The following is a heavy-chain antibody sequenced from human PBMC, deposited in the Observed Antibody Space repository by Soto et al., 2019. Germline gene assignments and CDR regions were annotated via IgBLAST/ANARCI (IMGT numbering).Heavy chain of an antibody. D-gene: IGHD1-26*01. Sequence: EVQLVESGGGLVKPGGSLRLSCAASGFTFSNAWMNWVRQAPGKGLEWVGRIKSKTDGGTTDYAAPVKGRFTISRDDSKHTLYLQMNRPKTEDTAVYYCTTLNSGRYYYGMDVWGQGTTVTVSS. CDR1: GFTFSNAW. CDR2: IKSKTDGGTT. J-gene: IGHJ6*02. CDR3: TTLNSGRYYYGMDV. V-gene: IGHV3-15*07.